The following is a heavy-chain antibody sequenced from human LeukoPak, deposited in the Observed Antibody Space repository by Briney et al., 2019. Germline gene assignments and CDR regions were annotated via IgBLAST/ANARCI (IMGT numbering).Heavy chain of an antibody. V-gene: IGHV3-30*03. CDR2: ISYDGSNK. CDR3: ARGKEVVPAALAWFDP. Sequence: AGGSLRLSCAASGFTFSSYSIHWVRQAPGKGLEWVAVISYDGSNKYYADSVKGRFTISRDNSKNTLYLEMNSLRTEDTAVYYCARGKEVVPAALAWFDPWGQGTLVTVSS. J-gene: IGHJ5*02. D-gene: IGHD2-2*01. CDR1: GFTFSSYS.